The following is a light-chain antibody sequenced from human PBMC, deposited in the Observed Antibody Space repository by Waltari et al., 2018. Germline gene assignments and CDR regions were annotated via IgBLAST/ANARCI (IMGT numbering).Light chain of an antibody. J-gene: IGLJ3*02. Sequence: SSELTQPPSVSVSPGQTASITCSGDILGSKYASGYQHKPGQSPPLVIYQDIYRPSGIPERFSGSKSGNTATLAISGTQAMDDADYYCQALGSNRWVFGGGTKLTVL. CDR2: QDI. CDR1: ILGSKY. CDR3: QALGSNRWV. V-gene: IGLV3-1*01.